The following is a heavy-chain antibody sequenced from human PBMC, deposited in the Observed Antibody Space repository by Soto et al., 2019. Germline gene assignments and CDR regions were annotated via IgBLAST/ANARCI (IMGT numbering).Heavy chain of an antibody. J-gene: IGHJ4*02. CDR2: IKSTKDGGAR. D-gene: IGHD1-1*01. CDR1: GFMFSSAW. Sequence: EVQVVESGGDLVEPGGSLRLSCVTSGFMFSSAWMSWVRQAPGKGLEWVARIKSTKDGGARDYAAPVNGRFSISRDDSKSTVYLQMTSLSVEDTALYYCVEGWNDFWGQGTLVTVSS. V-gene: IGHV3-15*01. CDR3: VEGWNDF.